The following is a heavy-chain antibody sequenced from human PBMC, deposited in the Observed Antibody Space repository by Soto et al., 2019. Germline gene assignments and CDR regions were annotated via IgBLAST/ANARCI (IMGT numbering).Heavy chain of an antibody. V-gene: IGHV4-59*08. J-gene: IGHJ4*02. Sequence: PSETLSLTCTVSGGSISSYYWSWIRQPPGKGLEWIGYIYYSGSTNYNPSLKSRVTISVDTSKNQFSLKLSSVTAADTAVYYCASLYGDSSIPFDYWGQGTLVTVSS. CDR1: GGSISSYY. D-gene: IGHD4-17*01. CDR3: ASLYGDSSIPFDY. CDR2: IYYSGST.